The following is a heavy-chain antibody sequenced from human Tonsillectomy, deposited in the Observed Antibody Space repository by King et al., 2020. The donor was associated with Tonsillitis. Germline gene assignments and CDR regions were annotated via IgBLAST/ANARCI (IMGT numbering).Heavy chain of an antibody. CDR2: ISSRSSYT. CDR3: ARDGSLAGTPPSCNCYGMDV. Sequence: QLVQSGGGLVKPGGTLRLSCAASGFIFSDYYMNWIRQAPGKGLEWVSYISSRSSYTNYADPVKGRFTNPRDKAKNSLYLQMNSLSADDTAVYYFARDGSLAGTPPSCNCYGMDVWGQGTTVTVSS. V-gene: IGHV3-11*06. CDR1: GFIFSDYY. D-gene: IGHD6-19*01. J-gene: IGHJ6*02.